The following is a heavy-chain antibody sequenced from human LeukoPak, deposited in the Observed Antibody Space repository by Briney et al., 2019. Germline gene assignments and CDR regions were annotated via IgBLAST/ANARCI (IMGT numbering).Heavy chain of an antibody. D-gene: IGHD2-2*01. Sequence: ASVKVSCKASSYSFNSYGISWVRQAPGQGLEWMGWISAYNGNTNYAQKFQDRVTMTTDTSTSTAYMELRSLRSDDTAVYYCAREGYCNSTSCDKPFDCWGPGALVTVPS. J-gene: IGHJ4*02. CDR3: AREGYCNSTSCDKPFDC. CDR2: ISAYNGNT. V-gene: IGHV1-18*01. CDR1: SYSFNSYG.